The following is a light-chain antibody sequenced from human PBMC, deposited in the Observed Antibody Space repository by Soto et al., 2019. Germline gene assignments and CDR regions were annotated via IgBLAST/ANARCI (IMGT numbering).Light chain of an antibody. CDR1: SSDVGAYNY. V-gene: IGLV2-14*01. CDR2: EVI. Sequence: SVLTQPASVSGSPGQSITISCTGTSSDVGAYNYVSWYQQHPGKAPKLMIYEVINRPSGVSNRFSGSKSGNTASLTISGFQAEDEAHYYSGSYTSASTLVFGTGTKVTVL. CDR3: GSYTSASTLV. J-gene: IGLJ1*01.